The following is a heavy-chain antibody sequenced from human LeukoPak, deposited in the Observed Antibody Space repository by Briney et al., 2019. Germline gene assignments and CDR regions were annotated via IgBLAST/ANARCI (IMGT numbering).Heavy chain of an antibody. Sequence: PGGSLRLSCAASAFTFSSYSMNWVRQAPGKGLEWVSSISSSSSYIYYADSVKGRFTISRDNTKNSLYLQMNSLRAEDTAVYYCARGTQSGSGYDWFDYWGQGTLVTVSS. D-gene: IGHD5-12*01. CDR3: ARGTQSGSGYDWFDY. V-gene: IGHV3-21*01. J-gene: IGHJ4*02. CDR2: ISSSSSYI. CDR1: AFTFSSYS.